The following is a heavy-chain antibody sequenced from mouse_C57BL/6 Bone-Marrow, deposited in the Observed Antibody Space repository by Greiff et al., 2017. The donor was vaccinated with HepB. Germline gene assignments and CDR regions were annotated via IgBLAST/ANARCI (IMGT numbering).Heavy chain of an antibody. D-gene: IGHD3-1*01. V-gene: IGHV1-82*01. CDR1: GYAFSSSW. J-gene: IGHJ4*01. CDR2: IYPGDGDT. CDR3: ARELRGYYYAMDY. Sequence: LVESGPELVKPGASVKISCKASGYAFSSSWMNWVKQRPGKGLEWIGRIYPGDGDTNYNGKFKGKATLTADKSSSTAYMQLSSLTSEDSAVYFCARELRGYYYAMDYWGQGTSVTVSS.